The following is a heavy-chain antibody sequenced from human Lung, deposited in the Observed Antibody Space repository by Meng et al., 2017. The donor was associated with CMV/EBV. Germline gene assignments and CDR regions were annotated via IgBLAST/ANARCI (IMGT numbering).Heavy chain of an antibody. J-gene: IGHJ4*02. D-gene: IGHD6-19*01. V-gene: IGHV4-4*02. CDR2: IYHSGST. Sequence: QGQLQESGPGLVKPSGTLSLTCAVSGGSISSSSWWSWVRQPPGKGLEWIGEIYHSGSTNYNPSLKSRVTISVDKSKNQFSLKLSSVTAADTAVYYCASFPPPGKQWLVTDYWGQGTLVTVSS. CDR1: GGSISSSSW. CDR3: ASFPPPGKQWLVTDY.